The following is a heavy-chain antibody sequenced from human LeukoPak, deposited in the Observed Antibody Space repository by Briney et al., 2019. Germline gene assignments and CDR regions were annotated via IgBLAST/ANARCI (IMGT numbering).Heavy chain of an antibody. CDR3: ARGQDTAMDSLYFDY. CDR2: IYYSGST. CDR1: GGSISSYY. Sequence: SETLSLTCTVSGGSISSYYWSWIRQHPGKGLEWIGYIYYSGSTYYNPSLKSRVTISVDTSKNQFSLKLSSVTAADTAVYYCARGQDTAMDSLYFDYWGQGTLVTVSS. J-gene: IGHJ4*02. V-gene: IGHV4-59*06. D-gene: IGHD5-18*01.